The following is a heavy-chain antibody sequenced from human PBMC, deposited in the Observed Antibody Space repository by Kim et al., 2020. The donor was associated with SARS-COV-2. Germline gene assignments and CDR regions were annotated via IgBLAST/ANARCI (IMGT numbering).Heavy chain of an antibody. J-gene: IGHJ6*03. V-gene: IGHV4-4*07. D-gene: IGHD3-3*01. CDR1: GGSISSYY. Sequence: SETLSLTCTVSGGSISSYYWSWIRQPAGKGLEWIGRIYTSGSTNYNPSLKSRVTMSVDTSKNQFSLKLSSVTAADTAVYYCARGITIFGVVKGPYYMDVWGKGTPVTVSS. CDR3: ARGITIFGVVKGPYYMDV. CDR2: IYTSGST.